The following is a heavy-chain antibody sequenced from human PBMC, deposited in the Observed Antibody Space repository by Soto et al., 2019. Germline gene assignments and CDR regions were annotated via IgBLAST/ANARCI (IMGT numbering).Heavy chain of an antibody. CDR2: ISAYNGNT. V-gene: IGHV1-18*01. D-gene: IGHD3-16*01. Sequence: QVQLVQSGAEVKKPGASVKVSCKASGYTFTNFGISWVRQAPGQGLEWMGWISAYNGNTNYAQNFQGRVTMTTATSTRTAHMGPRGLRLKDSAVFYCTRGGTPIASWGQGTLVTVSS. CDR3: TRGGTPIAS. CDR1: GYTFTNFG. J-gene: IGHJ4*02.